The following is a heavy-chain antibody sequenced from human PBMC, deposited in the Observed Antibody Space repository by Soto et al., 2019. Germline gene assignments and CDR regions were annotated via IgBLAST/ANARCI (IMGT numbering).Heavy chain of an antibody. V-gene: IGHV3-23*01. J-gene: IGHJ4*02. CDR2: ISGNGATT. Sequence: GGSLRLSCAASGFTFSSYAMSWVRQAPGKGLEWVSGISGNGATTYYADSVKGRFTISRDNSKKTLYLQMNSLRAADTALYFCAKDGQYYYDTGGYSHFDSWGQGTLVTVSS. CDR1: GFTFSSYA. D-gene: IGHD3-22*01. CDR3: AKDGQYYYDTGGYSHFDS.